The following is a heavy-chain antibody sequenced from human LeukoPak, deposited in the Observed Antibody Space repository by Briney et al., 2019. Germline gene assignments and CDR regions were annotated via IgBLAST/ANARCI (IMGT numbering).Heavy chain of an antibody. CDR1: GGTFSSYA. D-gene: IGHD6-19*01. CDR3: ARAAGIAVAGPFDY. CDR2: IIPIFGTA. Sequence: ASVKVSFKASGGTFSSYAISWGRQAPGQGLEWMGGIIPIFGTANYAQKFQGRVTITADESTSTAYMELSSLRSEDTAVYYCARAAGIAVAGPFDYWGQGTLVTVSS. V-gene: IGHV1-69*01. J-gene: IGHJ4*02.